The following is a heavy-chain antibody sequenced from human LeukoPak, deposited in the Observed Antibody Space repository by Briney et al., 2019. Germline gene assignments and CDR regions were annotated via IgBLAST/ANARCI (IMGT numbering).Heavy chain of an antibody. V-gene: IGHV3-33*08. J-gene: IGHJ3*02. CDR1: GFTFSDYY. D-gene: IGHD6-13*01. CDR3: AREDRIAPADKAFDI. Sequence: GGSLRLSCAAFGFTFSDYYMSWVRQAPGKGLEWVAIIWYDGGNRYHADSVKGRFTISRDNSKNTLYLQLNSLRAEDTAVYYCAREDRIAPADKAFDIWGQGTMVTVSS. CDR2: IWYDGGNR.